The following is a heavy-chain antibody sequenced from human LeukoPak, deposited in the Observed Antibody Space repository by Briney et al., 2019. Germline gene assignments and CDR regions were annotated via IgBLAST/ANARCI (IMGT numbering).Heavy chain of an antibody. D-gene: IGHD1-7*01. CDR2: ISGTGSYT. J-gene: IGHJ4*02. CDR3: VGGGRAITGTLPLFDY. Sequence: PGGSLRLSCAASGFTFNSYAMNWVRQAPGKGLEWVSSISGTGSYTYYADSVKGRFTISRDNSKNTLYLQMNSLRAEDTAVYYCVGGGRAITGTLPLFDYWGQGTLVTVSS. V-gene: IGHV3-23*01. CDR1: GFTFNSYA.